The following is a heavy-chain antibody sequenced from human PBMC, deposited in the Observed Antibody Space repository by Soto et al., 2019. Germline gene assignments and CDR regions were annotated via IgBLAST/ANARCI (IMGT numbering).Heavy chain of an antibody. V-gene: IGHV2-5*02. CDR3: AHTRVSYYYYGMDV. CDR2: IYWDDDK. Sequence: QITLKESGPTLVKPTQTLTLTCTFSGFSLSTSGVGVGWIRQPPGKALEWLALIYWDDDKRYSPSLKSRLTIAKDTSKNQVVLTMTNMDPVDTATYYCAHTRVSYYYYGMDVWGQGTTVTVSS. J-gene: IGHJ6*02. CDR1: GFSLSTSGVG.